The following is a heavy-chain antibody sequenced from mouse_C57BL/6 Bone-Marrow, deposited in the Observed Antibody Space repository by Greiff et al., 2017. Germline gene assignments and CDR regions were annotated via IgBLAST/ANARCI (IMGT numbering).Heavy chain of an antibody. CDR1: GYTFTSYW. Sequence: QLPGAELVKPGASVKLSCKASGYTFTSYWMHWVKQRPGRGLEWIGRIDPNSGGTKYNEKFKSKATLTVDKPSSTAYMQRSRLPSEDSAVYYCARRRTTVVEGYFDVWGTGTTVTVSS. CDR2: IDPNSGGT. J-gene: IGHJ1*03. D-gene: IGHD1-1*01. V-gene: IGHV1-72*01. CDR3: ARRRTTVVEGYFDV.